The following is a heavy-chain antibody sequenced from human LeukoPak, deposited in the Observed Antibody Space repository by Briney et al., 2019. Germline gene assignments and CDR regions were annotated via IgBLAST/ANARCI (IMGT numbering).Heavy chain of an antibody. D-gene: IGHD6-13*01. Sequence: GGSLRLSCAASGFTVSSSYMSWVRRAPGKGLEWVSIISSAGTTYYVDSVKGRFTISRDNSKNTVYLQVNSLRDEDTAVYYCARDLEAANTYYFDYWGQGTMVTVSS. CDR3: ARDLEAANTYYFDY. CDR2: ISSAGTT. J-gene: IGHJ4*02. CDR1: GFTVSSSY. V-gene: IGHV3-66*01.